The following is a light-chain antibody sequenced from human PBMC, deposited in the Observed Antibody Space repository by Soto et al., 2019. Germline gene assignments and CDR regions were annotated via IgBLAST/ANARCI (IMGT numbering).Light chain of an antibody. J-gene: IGKJ1*01. CDR2: DVS. CDR3: QQYGSSGT. Sequence: EIVMTQSPATLSVSPWERATLSCRASQSVSSNLAWYQQKPGQAPRLLIYDVSSRATGIPARFSGSGSGTDFTLTISGLEPEDVAVYYCQQYGSSGTFGQGTKVDIK. V-gene: IGKV3D-15*01. CDR1: QSVSSN.